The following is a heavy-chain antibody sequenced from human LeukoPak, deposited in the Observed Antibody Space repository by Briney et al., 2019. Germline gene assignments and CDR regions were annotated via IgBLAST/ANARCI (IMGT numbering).Heavy chain of an antibody. J-gene: IGHJ4*01. CDR1: GGTFSSYA. D-gene: IGHD3-16*01. Sequence: ASVKVSCKASGGTFSSYAISWVRQAPGQGLEWMGWINPNSGATHFAQNLQARVSMTRDTSIATAYLDLTGLTSDDTAVYYCARGRRILGGPENAGDFFDFWGQGTLVTVSS. CDR2: INPNSGAT. CDR3: ARGRRILGGPENAGDFFDF. V-gene: IGHV1-2*02.